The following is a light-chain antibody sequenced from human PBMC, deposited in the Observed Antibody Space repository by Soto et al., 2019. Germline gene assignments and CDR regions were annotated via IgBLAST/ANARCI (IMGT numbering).Light chain of an antibody. J-gene: IGKJ1*01. CDR2: DAS. CDR3: QQYNSYST. CDR1: QSISSW. V-gene: IGKV1-5*01. Sequence: DIQMTQSPSTLSASVGARVTITCRASQSISSWLAWYPQKPGKAPKLLIYDASSLESGVPSRFSGSGSGTEFTLTISSLQPDDFATYHCQQYNSYSTFGQGTKVEIK.